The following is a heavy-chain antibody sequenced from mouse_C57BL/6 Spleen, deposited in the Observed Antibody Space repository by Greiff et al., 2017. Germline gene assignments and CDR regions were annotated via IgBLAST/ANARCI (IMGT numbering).Heavy chain of an antibody. CDR1: GYAFSSYW. Sequence: VQLQQSGASVKLSCKASGYAFSSYWMNWVKQRPGKGLEWIGQIYPGDGDTNYNGKFKGKATLTADKSSSTAYMQLSSLTSEDSAVYFCARGEYLLTGWGKGTTLTVSS. J-gene: IGHJ2*01. D-gene: IGHD5-1*01. V-gene: IGHV1-80*01. CDR3: ARGEYLLTG. CDR2: IYPGDGDT.